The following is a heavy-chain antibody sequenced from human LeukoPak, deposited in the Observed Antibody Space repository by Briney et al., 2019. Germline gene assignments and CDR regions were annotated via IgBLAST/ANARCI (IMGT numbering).Heavy chain of an antibody. V-gene: IGHV5-51*01. CDR3: ARTTYQPLLGVLWFDP. CDR1: GYSFTSYW. D-gene: IGHD2-2*01. CDR2: IYPGDSDT. Sequence: GESLKISCKGSGYSFTSYWIGWVRQMPGKGLEWMGVIYPGDSDTRYSPSFQGQVTISADKSISTAYLQWSSLKASDTAMYHCARTTYQPLLGVLWFDPWGQGTLVTVSS. J-gene: IGHJ5*02.